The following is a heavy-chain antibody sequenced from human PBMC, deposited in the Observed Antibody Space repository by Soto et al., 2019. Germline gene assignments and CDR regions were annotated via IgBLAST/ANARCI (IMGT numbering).Heavy chain of an antibody. CDR3: ARPDCSGTGCHLIQH. Sequence: SETLSLTCTVSGGSISSYYWSWIRQPPGKGLEWIGYIYYSGGTNYNPSLKSRVTISVDTSKNQFSLKLSSVTAADTAVYYCARPDCSGTGCHLIQHWGQGTLVTVSS. V-gene: IGHV4-59*08. D-gene: IGHD2-2*01. J-gene: IGHJ1*01. CDR2: IYYSGGT. CDR1: GGSISSYY.